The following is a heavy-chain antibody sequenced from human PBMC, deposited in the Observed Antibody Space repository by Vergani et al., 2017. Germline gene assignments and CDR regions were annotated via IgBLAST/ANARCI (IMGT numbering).Heavy chain of an antibody. Sequence: QVQLVESGGGVVQPGRSLRLSCAASGFTFSSYAMHWVRQAPGKGLEWVAVISYDGSNKYYADSVKGRFTISRDNSKNTLYLQMNSLRAEDTAVYYCARSRYHSGVLEWLGTDYWGQGTLVTVSS. CDR3: ARSRYHSGVLEWLGTDY. CDR1: GFTFSSYA. CDR2: ISYDGSNK. V-gene: IGHV3-30-3*01. J-gene: IGHJ4*02. D-gene: IGHD3-3*01.